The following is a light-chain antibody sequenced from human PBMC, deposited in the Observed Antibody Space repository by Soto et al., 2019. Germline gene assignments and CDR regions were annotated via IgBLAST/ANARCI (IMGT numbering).Light chain of an antibody. Sequence: QSALTQPPSASGSPGQSVTISCTGTSSDIGGNNFVSWYQHHPGKAPKLMLYDVIKRPSGVPARFSGSKSGNTASLTVSGLQAGDEADYYGSSYGGSSSFVVFGGGTKLTVL. CDR1: SSDIGGNNF. J-gene: IGLJ2*01. CDR2: DVI. CDR3: SSYGGSSSFVV. V-gene: IGLV2-8*01.